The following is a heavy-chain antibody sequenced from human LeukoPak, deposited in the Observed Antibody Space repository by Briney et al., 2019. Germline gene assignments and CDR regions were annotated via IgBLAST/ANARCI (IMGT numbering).Heavy chain of an antibody. Sequence: SETLSLTCTVSGGSISSSSYYWGWIRQPPGKGLEWIGYIYYSGSTNYNPSLKSRVTISVDTSKNQFSLKLSSVTAADTAVYYCAREPAPDAFDIWGQGTMVTVSS. V-gene: IGHV4-61*01. J-gene: IGHJ3*02. CDR3: AREPAPDAFDI. CDR2: IYYSGST. CDR1: GGSISSSSYY.